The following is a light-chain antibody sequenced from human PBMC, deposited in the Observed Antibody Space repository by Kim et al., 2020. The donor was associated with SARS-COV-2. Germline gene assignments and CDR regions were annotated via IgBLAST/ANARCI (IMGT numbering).Light chain of an antibody. CDR3: QQYNNWPPLYT. CDR1: QSVSSN. CDR2: GAS. Sequence: SPGESATLPCRASQSVSSNLAWYQQKPGQAPRLLIYGASTRATGIPARFSGSGSGTEFTLTINSLQSEDFAVYYCQQYNNWPPLYTFGQGTKLEI. J-gene: IGKJ2*01. V-gene: IGKV3-15*01.